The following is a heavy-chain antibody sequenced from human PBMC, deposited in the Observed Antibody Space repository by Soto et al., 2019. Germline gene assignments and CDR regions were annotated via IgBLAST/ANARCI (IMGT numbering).Heavy chain of an antibody. CDR3: ARLRGYYGPIDY. J-gene: IGHJ4*02. D-gene: IGHD3-10*01. CDR2: IYYSGST. Sequence: SETLSLTCTVSGGSISSYYWSWIRQPPGKGLEWIGYIYYSGSTNYNPSPKSRVTISVDTSKNQFSLKLSSVTAADTAVYYCARLRGYYGPIDYWGQGTLVTVSS. V-gene: IGHV4-59*01. CDR1: GGSISSYY.